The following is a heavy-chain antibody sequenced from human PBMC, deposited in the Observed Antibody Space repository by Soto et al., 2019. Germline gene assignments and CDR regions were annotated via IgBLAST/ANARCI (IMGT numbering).Heavy chain of an antibody. D-gene: IGHD3-10*01. J-gene: IGHJ5*02. Sequence: QVQLVQSGGEVKKPGASVKVSCKASGYTFTNYGISWVRQAPGQGLEWMGWINVYNGNTKYAQKVQGRVTMTTDTPTXKXNMELRSLRSDDTAVYYCARGVGSGSYYNQYNWFDPWGQGTLVTVSS. CDR3: ARGVGSGSYYNQYNWFDP. CDR1: GYTFTNYG. CDR2: INVYNGNT. V-gene: IGHV1-18*01.